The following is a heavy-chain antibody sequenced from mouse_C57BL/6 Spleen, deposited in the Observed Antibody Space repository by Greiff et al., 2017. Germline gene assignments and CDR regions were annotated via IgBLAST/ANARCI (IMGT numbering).Heavy chain of an antibody. Sequence: EVKVVESGGGLVKPGGSLKLSCAASGFTFSSYAMSWVRQTPEKRLEWVATISDGGSYTYYPDNVKGRFTISRDNAKNNLYLQMSHLKSEDTAMYYCARRDGTDYFDYWGQGTTLTVSA. V-gene: IGHV5-4*03. CDR2: ISDGGSYT. D-gene: IGHD3-3*01. CDR3: ARRDGTDYFDY. J-gene: IGHJ2*01. CDR1: GFTFSSYA.